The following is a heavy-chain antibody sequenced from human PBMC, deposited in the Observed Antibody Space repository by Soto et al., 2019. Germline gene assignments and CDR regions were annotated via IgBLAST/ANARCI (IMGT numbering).Heavy chain of an antibody. D-gene: IGHD3-9*01. CDR1: GFSFSTYA. V-gene: IGHV3-64*01. Sequence: GGSLRLSCAASGFSFSTYAMHWVRQAPGKGLEFVSAISSNGGNTYYANSVKGRFTISRDNSKNTLYLQMGSLGAEDMAVYHCARGHYEILTGDYDYWGQGT. CDR3: ARGHYEILTGDYDY. CDR2: ISSNGGNT. J-gene: IGHJ4*02.